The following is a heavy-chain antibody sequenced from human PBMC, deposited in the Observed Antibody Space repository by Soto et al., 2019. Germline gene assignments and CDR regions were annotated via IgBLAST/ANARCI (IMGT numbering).Heavy chain of an antibody. J-gene: IGHJ6*02. V-gene: IGHV1-24*01. Sequence: ASVKVSCKVSGYTLTELSMHWVRQAPGKGLEWMGGFDPEDGKTIYAQKFQDRVTITEDKSTTTAYMELSSLRSEDTAVYYCAKNGQPPYYYYGLDVWGQGTTVTVSS. CDR3: AKNGQPPYYYYGLDV. CDR2: FDPEDGKT. CDR1: GYTLTELS. D-gene: IGHD2-8*01.